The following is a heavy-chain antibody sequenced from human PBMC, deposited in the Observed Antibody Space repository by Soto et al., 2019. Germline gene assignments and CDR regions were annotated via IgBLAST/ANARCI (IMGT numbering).Heavy chain of an antibody. CDR3: ASASGIVATSGDDAFDI. V-gene: IGHV4-4*02. D-gene: IGHD5-12*01. CDR1: GGAISSSNW. CDR2: IYHSGGT. J-gene: IGHJ3*02. Sequence: SENLSLTCAVSGGAISSSNWWSWVRQPPGKGLEWIGEIYHSGGTNYNPSLKSRVTISVDKSKNQFSLKLSSVTAADTAVYYCASASGIVATSGDDAFDIWGQGTMVTVSS.